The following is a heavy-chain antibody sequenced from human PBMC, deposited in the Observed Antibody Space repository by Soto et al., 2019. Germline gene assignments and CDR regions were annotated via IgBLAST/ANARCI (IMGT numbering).Heavy chain of an antibody. J-gene: IGHJ6*02. Sequence: ASVKVSCKASGGTFSSSGFSWVRQAPGQGLEWMGMIVPSLDTTNHAQKFQARVTITADEVTSIAYMELRSLRSEDTAVYYCARWPQPRYTADPYAVDVWGQGTRVTVSS. CDR2: IVPSLDTT. D-gene: IGHD3-16*02. CDR3: ARWPQPRYTADPYAVDV. CDR1: GGTFSSSG. V-gene: IGHV1-69*11.